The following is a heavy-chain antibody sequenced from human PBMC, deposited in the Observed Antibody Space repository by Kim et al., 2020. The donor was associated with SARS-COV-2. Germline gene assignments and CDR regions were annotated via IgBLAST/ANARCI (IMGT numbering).Heavy chain of an antibody. V-gene: IGHV3-53*04. CDR1: GFTVSNNY. CDR2: IYYGGGT. Sequence: GGSLRLSCAASGFTVSNNYMNWVRQAPGKGLEWVALIYYGGGTNYADAVEGRFTISRQISKNTLFLQMKSLRVEDTSVYYCARGCAGVTMGLGPWGQGTLITVSS. D-gene: IGHD3-10*01. J-gene: IGHJ5*02. CDR3: ARGCAGVTMGLGP.